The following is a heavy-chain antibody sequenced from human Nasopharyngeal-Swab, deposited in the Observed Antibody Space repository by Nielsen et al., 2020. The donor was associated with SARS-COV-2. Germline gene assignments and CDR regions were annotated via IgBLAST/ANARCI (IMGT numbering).Heavy chain of an antibody. J-gene: IGHJ4*02. CDR2: ISGSGGST. D-gene: IGHD3-10*01. V-gene: IGHV3-23*01. Sequence: GASLKISCAASGFTFDDYAMHWVRQAPGKGLEWVSGISGSGGSTYYADSVRGRFTISRDNSKNTLYLQMNSLRAEDTAVYYCAKDWGVRELDYWGQGTLVTVS. CDR1: GFTFDDYA. CDR3: AKDWGVRELDY.